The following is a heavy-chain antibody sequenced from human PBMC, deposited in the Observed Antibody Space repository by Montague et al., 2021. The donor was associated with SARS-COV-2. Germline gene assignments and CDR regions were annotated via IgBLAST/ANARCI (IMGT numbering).Heavy chain of an antibody. D-gene: IGHD3-10*01. V-gene: IGHV3-48*03. J-gene: IGHJ6*02. Sequence: SLRPSCAASGFTFSNYEMNWVRQAPGKGLEWVLYISSSGSTIYYADSVKGRFTISRDNAQNSLYLQMNSLRAEDTGVYDCARDRGYGDFYYYGMDVWGQGTTVTVSS. CDR1: GFTFSNYE. CDR2: ISSSGSTI. CDR3: ARDRGYGDFYYYGMDV.